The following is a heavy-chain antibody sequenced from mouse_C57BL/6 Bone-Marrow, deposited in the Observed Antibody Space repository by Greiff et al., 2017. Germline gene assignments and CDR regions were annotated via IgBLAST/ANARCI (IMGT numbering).Heavy chain of an antibody. D-gene: IGHD2-13*01. CDR3: ARCGCDYGISFAY. CDR1: GYTFTDYY. CDR2: IFPGDGST. Sequence: QVQLQQSGPELVKPGASVKISCKASGYTFTDYYINWVKQRPGQGLEWIGWIFPGDGSTYYNEKFKGKATLTVDKSSSTAYMLLSSLTSEDSAVXVCARCGCDYGISFAYWGQGTLLTVSA. J-gene: IGHJ3*01. V-gene: IGHV1-75*01.